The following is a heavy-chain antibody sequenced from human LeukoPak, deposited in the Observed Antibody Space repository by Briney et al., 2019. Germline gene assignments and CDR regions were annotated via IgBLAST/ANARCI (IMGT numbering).Heavy chain of an antibody. D-gene: IGHD6-6*01. Sequence: GGSLRLSCVASGITFSTYAMSWVRQAPGKGLVWVSRINSDGSSTSYADSVKGRFTISRDNAKNTLYLQMNSLRAEDTAVYYCARGGFTARSSFDYWGQGTLVTVSS. CDR2: INSDGSST. CDR3: ARGGFTARSSFDY. V-gene: IGHV3-74*01. J-gene: IGHJ4*02. CDR1: GITFSTYA.